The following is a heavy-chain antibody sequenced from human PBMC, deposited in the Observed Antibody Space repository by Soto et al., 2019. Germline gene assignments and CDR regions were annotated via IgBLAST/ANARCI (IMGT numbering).Heavy chain of an antibody. V-gene: IGHV3-30*18. CDR2: ISDDGSNK. D-gene: IGHD3-3*01. Sequence: ESGGGVVQPGRSLRLSCVASGFTFRNYGMHWVRQAPGKGLEWVAFISDDGSNKYYADSMRGRFTMSRDNSKRTLYLQMSSLRVGDTAVYYCTKRINVLRFLEWSSGMEVWGQGTTVTVSS. CDR1: GFTFRNYG. CDR3: TKRINVLRFLEWSSGMEV. J-gene: IGHJ6*02.